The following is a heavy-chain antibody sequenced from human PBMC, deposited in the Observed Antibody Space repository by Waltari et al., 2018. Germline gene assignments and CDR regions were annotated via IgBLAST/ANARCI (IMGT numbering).Heavy chain of an antibody. CDR1: GYTFTSYD. J-gene: IGHJ3*02. D-gene: IGHD6-19*01. Sequence: QVQLVQSGAEVKKPGASVKVSCKASGYTFTSYDINWVRQATGQGLEWMGWMNPSSGNTGYAQKFQGRVTITRNTSISTAYMELSSLRSEDTAVYYCARGSVSRSGWYYDAFDIWGQGTMVTVSS. CDR2: MNPSSGNT. CDR3: ARGSVSRSGWYYDAFDI. V-gene: IGHV1-8*03.